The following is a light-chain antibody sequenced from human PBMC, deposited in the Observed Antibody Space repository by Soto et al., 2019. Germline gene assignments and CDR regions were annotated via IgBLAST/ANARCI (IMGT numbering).Light chain of an antibody. CDR1: SSNIGRNT. CDR3: AAWDERLNGYG. V-gene: IGLV1-44*01. CDR2: SNN. Sequence: QSALTQPPSASGTPGQRVTISWSGSSSNIGRNTVNWYQQLPGTAPTLLIYSNNQRPSGVPDRFSGSKSGTSASLAVSCLQSVDEADYYCAAWDERLNGYGFGTGTKVTVL. J-gene: IGLJ1*01.